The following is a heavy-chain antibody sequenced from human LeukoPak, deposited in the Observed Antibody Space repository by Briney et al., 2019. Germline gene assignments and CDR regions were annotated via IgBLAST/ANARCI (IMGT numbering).Heavy chain of an antibody. D-gene: IGHD6-6*01. V-gene: IGHV1-18*01. CDR2: ISAYNGNT. Sequence: GASVKVSCKASGYTFTSYGISWVRQAPGQGLEWMGWISAYNGNTNYAQKLQGRVTMTTDTSTSTAYMELRSLRSDDTAVYYCARAFAVPTIAAQSDYWGQGTLVTVSS. CDR1: GYTFTSYG. J-gene: IGHJ4*02. CDR3: ARAFAVPTIAAQSDY.